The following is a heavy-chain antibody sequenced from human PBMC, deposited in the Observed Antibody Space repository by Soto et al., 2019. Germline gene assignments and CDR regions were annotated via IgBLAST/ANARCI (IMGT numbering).Heavy chain of an antibody. Sequence: PGGSLRLSCTASGFIFTNYAMNWVRQAPGKGLEWVSVIGGRGNSAYYADSVQGRFTISRDNSKNTLSLQMSSLTADDTAIYYCVREGRGPFDFWGRGTMVTVSS. CDR3: VREGRGPFDF. CDR1: GFIFTNYA. J-gene: IGHJ3*01. CDR2: IGGRGNSA. V-gene: IGHV3-23*01. D-gene: IGHD5-12*01.